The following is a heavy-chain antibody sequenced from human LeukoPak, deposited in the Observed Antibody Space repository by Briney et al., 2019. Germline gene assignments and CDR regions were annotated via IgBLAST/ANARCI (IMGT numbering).Heavy chain of an antibody. J-gene: IGHJ3*02. CDR3: ARPEQWLESAFDI. CDR1: GYSFTSYW. V-gene: IGHV5-51*01. D-gene: IGHD6-19*01. Sequence: GESLKISCKGSGYSFTSYWIGWVRQVPGKGLEWMGIIYPGDSDTRYSPSFQGQVTISADKSISTAYLQWSSLKASDTAMYYCARPEQWLESAFDIWGQGTMVTVSS. CDR2: IYPGDSDT.